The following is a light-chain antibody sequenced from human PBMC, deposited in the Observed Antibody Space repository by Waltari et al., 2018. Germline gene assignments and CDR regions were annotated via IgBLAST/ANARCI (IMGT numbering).Light chain of an antibody. Sequence: QSGLTQPPSVSGAPGQRVTIPCTGSSPNIGAGYDVHWYQLLPATAPKLLIYGNSNRPSGVPDRFSGSKSGTSASLAITGLQAEDEAGYYCQSYDSSLSGSVFGGGTKLTVL. J-gene: IGLJ2*01. V-gene: IGLV1-40*01. CDR3: QSYDSSLSGSV. CDR2: GNS. CDR1: SPNIGAGYD.